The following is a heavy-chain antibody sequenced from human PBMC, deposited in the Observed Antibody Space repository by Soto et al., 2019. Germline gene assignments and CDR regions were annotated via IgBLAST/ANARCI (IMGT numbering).Heavy chain of an antibody. CDR2: IIPIFGTA. CDR1: GGTFSSYA. CDR3: ASGPPGGWSQGYDY. D-gene: IGHD6-19*01. V-gene: IGHV1-69*06. Sequence: QVQLVQSGAEVKKPGSSVKVSCKASGGTFSSYAISWVRQAPGQGLEWMGGIIPIFGTANYAQKFQGRVKITADKSTSTAYMELSSLRSEDTAVYYCASGPPGGWSQGYDYWGQGTLVTVSS. J-gene: IGHJ4*02.